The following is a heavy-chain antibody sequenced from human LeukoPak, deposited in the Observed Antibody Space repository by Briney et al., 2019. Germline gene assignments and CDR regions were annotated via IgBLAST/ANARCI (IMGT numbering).Heavy chain of an antibody. D-gene: IGHD3-16*02. Sequence: YPSETLSLTCTVSGGSIGTYYWSWIRQPPGKGLEWIGYIYNGVNTKYNPSLKSRVTISVDTSKNQFSLKLRSVTAADTAVYFCARSGVNGDSYLDKWGQGILVTVYS. J-gene: IGHJ4*02. V-gene: IGHV4-59*01. CDR1: GGSIGTYY. CDR3: ARSGVNGDSYLDK. CDR2: IYNGVNT.